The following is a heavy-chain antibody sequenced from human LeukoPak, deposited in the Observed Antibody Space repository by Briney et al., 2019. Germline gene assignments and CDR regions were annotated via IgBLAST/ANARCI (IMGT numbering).Heavy chain of an antibody. Sequence: GGSLRLSCAASGFTFSSYGMHLVRQAPGKGLEWVAVIWYDGSNKYYADSVKGRFTISRDDSKNALYLRMNSLRAEDTAVYYCARDWVGLFDLWGRGTLVTVSS. CDR3: ARDWVGLFDL. CDR2: IWYDGSNK. J-gene: IGHJ2*01. CDR1: GFTFSSYG. V-gene: IGHV3-33*01. D-gene: IGHD1-26*01.